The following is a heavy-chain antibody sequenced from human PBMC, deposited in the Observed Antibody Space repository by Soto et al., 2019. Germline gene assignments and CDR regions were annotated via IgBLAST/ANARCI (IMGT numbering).Heavy chain of an antibody. V-gene: IGHV3-21*01. Sequence: QLVESGGGLVKPGGSLRLLCAASGFTLNNSNINWVRQAPGKGLDWVSSISMSSAYTYYADSVKGRFTISRDNAKNSVYLHMNSLRAEDTAMYYCTRDPDAYAIDIWGQGTMVTVSS. CDR2: ISMSSAYT. CDR1: GFTLNNSN. CDR3: TRDPDAYAIDI. J-gene: IGHJ3*02.